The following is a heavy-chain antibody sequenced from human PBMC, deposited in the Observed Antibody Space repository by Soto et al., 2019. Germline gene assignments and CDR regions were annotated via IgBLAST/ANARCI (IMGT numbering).Heavy chain of an antibody. CDR3: AVIAAAGQRNFDY. V-gene: IGHV5-10-1*01. CDR1: GYSFTSYW. D-gene: IGHD6-13*01. Sequence: PGESLKISCKGSGYSFTSYWISWVRQMPGKGLEWMGRIDPSDSYTNYSPSFQGHVTISADKSISTAYLQWSSLKASDTAMYYCAVIAAAGQRNFDYWGQGTLVTVSS. J-gene: IGHJ4*02. CDR2: IDPSDSYT.